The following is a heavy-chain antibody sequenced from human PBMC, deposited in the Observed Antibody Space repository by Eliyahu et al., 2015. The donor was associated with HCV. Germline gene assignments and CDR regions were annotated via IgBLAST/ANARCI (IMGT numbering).Heavy chain of an antibody. D-gene: IGHD3-10*01. J-gene: IGHJ4*02. V-gene: IGHV1-69*01. CDR2: ITPNFGTT. CDR3: ARRVPTAGTVFAY. CDR1: GGTFSSYP. Sequence: EVKKPGSSVKISCKASGGTFSSYPLIWVRQAPGQGLEWMGGITPNFGTTNYAPRFQGRVTITADDSTTTTYMELSSLTSEDTAVYYCARRVPTAGTVFAYWGQGTLVTVS.